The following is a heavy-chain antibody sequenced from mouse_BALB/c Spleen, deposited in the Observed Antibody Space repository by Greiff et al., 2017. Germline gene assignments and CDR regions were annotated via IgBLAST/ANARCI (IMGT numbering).Heavy chain of an antibody. Sequence: VQLQQSGPELMKPGASVKISCKASGYSFTSYYMHWVKQSQGKRLEWIGYIDPFNGGTSYNQKFKGMATLTVDKSSSTAYMHLSSLTSEDSAVYYCARASITTAPYYAMDYWGQGTSVTVSS. D-gene: IGHD1-2*01. V-gene: IGHV1S135*01. CDR3: ARASITTAPYYAMDY. CDR2: IDPFNGGT. CDR1: GYSFTSYY. J-gene: IGHJ4*01.